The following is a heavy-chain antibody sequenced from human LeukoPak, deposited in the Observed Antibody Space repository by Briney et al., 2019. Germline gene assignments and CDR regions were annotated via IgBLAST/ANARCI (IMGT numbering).Heavy chain of an antibody. CDR2: ISSSGSTI. CDR3: ARDSPSYYDSSSNAFDI. V-gene: IGHV3-48*04. CDR1: GFTFSSYS. Sequence: PGGSLRLSCAASGFTFSSYSMNWVRQAPGKGLEWVSYISSSGSTIYYADSVKGRFTISRDNAKNSLYLQMNSLRAEDTAVYYCARDSPSYYDSSSNAFDIWGQGTMVTVSS. J-gene: IGHJ3*02. D-gene: IGHD3-22*01.